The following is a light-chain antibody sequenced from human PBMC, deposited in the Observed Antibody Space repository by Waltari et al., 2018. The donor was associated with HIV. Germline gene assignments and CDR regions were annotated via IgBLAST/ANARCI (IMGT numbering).Light chain of an antibody. CDR1: QSVNNF. Sequence: EIVLTQSPATLSLAPGETATLSCRASQSVNNFLAWYQQKPGQAPRLLISDVSKRATGVPARFSGSGSGTDFTLTISSLEPEDFAVYYCQQRHSWPPITFGQGTRLEIK. J-gene: IGKJ5*01. V-gene: IGKV3-11*01. CDR3: QQRHSWPPIT. CDR2: DVS.